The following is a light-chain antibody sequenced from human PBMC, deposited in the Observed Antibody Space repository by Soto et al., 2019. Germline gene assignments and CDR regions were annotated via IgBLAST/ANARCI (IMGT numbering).Light chain of an antibody. CDR2: GAS. CDR3: QQYGSAPE. J-gene: IGKJ1*01. V-gene: IGKV3-20*01. CDR1: QSVSSSY. Sequence: EIVLTQSPGTLSLSPGERATLSCRASQSVSSSYLAWYQQKPGQAPRLLIYGASSRATGIPDRFSGSGSGKDFTLTISRLETEDFAVYYCQQYGSAPEFGQGTKVEIK.